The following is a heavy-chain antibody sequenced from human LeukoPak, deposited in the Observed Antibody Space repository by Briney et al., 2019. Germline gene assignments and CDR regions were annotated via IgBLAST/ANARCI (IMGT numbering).Heavy chain of an antibody. D-gene: IGHD3/OR15-3a*01. CDR3: ARQTGSGLFTLP. J-gene: IGHJ4*02. CDR1: GISISSSNSY. CDR2: IYYTGNT. Sequence: PSETLSLTCTVSGISISSSNSYRGWIRQPPGKGLEWIGSIYYTGNTYYNASLKSRVTISIDTSKNQISLRLTSVTAAGTAMYYCARQTGSGLFTLPGGQGTLVTVSS. V-gene: IGHV4-39*01.